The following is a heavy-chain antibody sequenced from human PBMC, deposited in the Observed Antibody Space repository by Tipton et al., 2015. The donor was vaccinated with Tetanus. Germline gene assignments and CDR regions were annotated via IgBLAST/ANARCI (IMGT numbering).Heavy chain of an antibody. CDR1: GFTFDDYA. D-gene: IGHD6-19*01. V-gene: IGHV3-9*01. CDR2: ISWNSGNI. CDR3: AKDISAVTDTSRSAECGMDV. J-gene: IGHJ6*02. Sequence: SLRLSCAASGFTFDDYAMHWVRQAPGKGLEWVAGISWNSGNIAYGDSGKGRFTISRDNAKNSLYLQMNSLKKEDTALYYCAKDISAVTDTSRSAECGMDVWGQGTTVTVSS.